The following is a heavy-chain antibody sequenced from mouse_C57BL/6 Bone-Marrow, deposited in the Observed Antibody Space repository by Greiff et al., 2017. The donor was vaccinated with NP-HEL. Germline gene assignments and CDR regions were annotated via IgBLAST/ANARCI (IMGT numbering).Heavy chain of an antibody. CDR3: ARRYYDYLYYAMDY. CDR2: INPNNGGT. D-gene: IGHD2-4*01. CDR1: GYTFTDYN. J-gene: IGHJ4*01. V-gene: IGHV1-18*01. Sequence: EVQLQQSGPELVKPGASVKIPCKASGYTFTDYNMDWVKQSHGKSLEWIGDINPNNGGTIYNQKFKGKATLTVDKSSSTAYMELRSLTSEDTAVYYCARRYYDYLYYAMDYWGQGTSVTVSS.